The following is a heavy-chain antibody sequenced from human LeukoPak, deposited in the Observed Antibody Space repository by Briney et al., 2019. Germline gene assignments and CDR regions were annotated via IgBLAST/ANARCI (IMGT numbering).Heavy chain of an antibody. CDR2: IYYSGST. D-gene: IGHD6-19*01. Sequence: PSETLSLTCTVSGGSISSYYWSWIRQPPGKGLEWIGYIYYSGSTNYNPSLKSRVTISVDTSKNQFSLKLSSVTAADTAVYYCARVSSIAVAGTGVDYWGQGTLVTVSS. J-gene: IGHJ4*02. CDR1: GGSISSYY. CDR3: ARVSSIAVAGTGVDY. V-gene: IGHV4-59*12.